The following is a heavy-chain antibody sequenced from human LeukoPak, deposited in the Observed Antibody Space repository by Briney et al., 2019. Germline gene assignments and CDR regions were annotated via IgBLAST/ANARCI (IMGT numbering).Heavy chain of an antibody. CDR1: GFTFSSYA. J-gene: IGHJ4*02. CDR2: ISGSGGST. D-gene: IGHD1-26*01. V-gene: IGHV3-23*01. CDR3: AAGELPWHFDY. Sequence: GGSLRLSCAASGFTFSSYAMSWVRQAPGKGLEGVSAISGSGGSTYYADSVKGRFTTSRDNSKNTLYLQMNSLRAEDTAVYYCAAGELPWHFDYWGQGTLVTVSS.